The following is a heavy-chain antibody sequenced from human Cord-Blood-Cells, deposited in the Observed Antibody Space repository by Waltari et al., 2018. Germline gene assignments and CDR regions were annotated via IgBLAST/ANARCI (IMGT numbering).Heavy chain of an antibody. CDR1: GFTVTSTY. CDR2: IYSGGST. CDR3: ARDFEGYFDY. J-gene: IGHJ4*02. D-gene: IGHD3-9*01. V-gene: IGHV3-53*02. Sequence: EVQLVETGGGLIQPGGCLRLSCAASGFTVTSTYMSWVRQAPGKGLEWVSVIYSGGSTYYADSVKGRFTISRDNSKNTLYLQMNSLRAEDTAVYYCARDFEGYFDYWGQGTLVTVSS.